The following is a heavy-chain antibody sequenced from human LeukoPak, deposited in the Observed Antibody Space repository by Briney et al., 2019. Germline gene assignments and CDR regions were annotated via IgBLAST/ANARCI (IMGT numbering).Heavy chain of an antibody. V-gene: IGHV4-39*01. Sequence: SETLSLICTVSGGSISSSNYYWGWIRQPPGKGLEWIGSIYYSGSTYYNPSLKSRVTIFVDTSKNQFSLMLSSVTAADTAVYYCARLGIAAAGNRFFDYWGQGTLVTVSS. CDR2: IYYSGST. CDR3: ARLGIAAAGNRFFDY. CDR1: GGSISSSNYY. J-gene: IGHJ4*02. D-gene: IGHD6-13*01.